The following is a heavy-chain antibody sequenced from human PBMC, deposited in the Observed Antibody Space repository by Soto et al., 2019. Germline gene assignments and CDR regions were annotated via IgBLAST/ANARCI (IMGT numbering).Heavy chain of an antibody. D-gene: IGHD2-2*01. CDR3: ARFSYQLLYDAFDL. J-gene: IGHJ3*01. CDR1: GFTFSSYW. V-gene: IGHV3-7*01. CDR2: IKQDGSEK. Sequence: EVQLVESGGGVVQPGGSLRLSCAASGFTFSSYWMSWVRQAPGKGLEWVANIKQDGSEKYYVDSVKGRFTISRDNAKNSLYLQMNSLRAEDTAVYYCARFSYQLLYDAFDLWGQGTMVTVSS.